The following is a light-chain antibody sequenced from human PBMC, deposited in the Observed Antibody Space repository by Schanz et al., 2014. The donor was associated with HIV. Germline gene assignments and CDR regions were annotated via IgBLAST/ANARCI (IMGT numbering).Light chain of an antibody. Sequence: QSALTQPASVSGTPGQSITISCTGSSSDVGGYNYVSWYQQHPDKAPKLMIYDVSNRPSGVSSRFSGSKSGNTASLTISGLRAEDEADYYCGSCSTTNTCTFGGGTKLTVL. CDR1: SSDVGGYNY. V-gene: IGLV2-14*03. CDR3: GSCSTTNTCT. J-gene: IGLJ3*02. CDR2: DVS.